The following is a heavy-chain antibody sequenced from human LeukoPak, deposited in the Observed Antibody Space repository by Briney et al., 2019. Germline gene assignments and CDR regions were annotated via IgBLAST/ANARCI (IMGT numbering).Heavy chain of an antibody. Sequence: GGSPRLSCAASGFTFSSYAMSWVRQAPGKGLEWVSAISGSGGSTYYADSVKGRFTISRDNSKNTLYLQMNSLRAEDTAVYYCAKGNYYDSSAFLSYWGQGTLVTVSS. CDR1: GFTFSSYA. J-gene: IGHJ4*02. V-gene: IGHV3-23*01. CDR2: ISGSGGST. CDR3: AKGNYYDSSAFLSY. D-gene: IGHD3-22*01.